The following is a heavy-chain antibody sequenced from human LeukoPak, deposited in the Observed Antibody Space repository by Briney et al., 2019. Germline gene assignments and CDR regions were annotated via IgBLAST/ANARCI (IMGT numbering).Heavy chain of an antibody. CDR3: ARGTEEYSKSSGWFDP. CDR1: GGTFSIYA. Sequence: SVKVSCKASGGTFSIYAINWVRQAPGQGLEWMGGIIPLFGTPNYAQKFQGRVTITADESTNTAYMELNSLRSEDTAVNYCARGTEEYSKSSGWFDPWGRGTLVIVSS. CDR2: IIPLFGTP. V-gene: IGHV1-69*13. D-gene: IGHD6-6*01. J-gene: IGHJ5*02.